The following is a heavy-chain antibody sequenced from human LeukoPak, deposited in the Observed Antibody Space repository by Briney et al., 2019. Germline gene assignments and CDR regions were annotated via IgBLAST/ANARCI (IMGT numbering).Heavy chain of an antibody. V-gene: IGHV4-34*01. CDR1: GGSFSGYY. D-gene: IGHD2-2*02. CDR2: INHSGST. CDR3: ARAGLYCSSTSCYMVLDY. Sequence: PSETLPLTCAVYGGSFSGYYWSWIRQPPGKGLEWIGEINHSGSTNYNPSLKSRVTISVDTSKNQFSLKLSSVTAADTAVYYCARAGLYCSSTSCYMVLDYWGQGTLVTVSS. J-gene: IGHJ4*02.